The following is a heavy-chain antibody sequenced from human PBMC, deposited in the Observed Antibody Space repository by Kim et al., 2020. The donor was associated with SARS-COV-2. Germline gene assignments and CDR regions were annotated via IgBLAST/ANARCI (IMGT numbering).Heavy chain of an antibody. CDR3: ARDTGYGSGSPPSYYYYYYMGV. D-gene: IGHD3-10*01. V-gene: IGHV1-18*01. CDR2: ISAYNGNT. J-gene: IGHJ6*03. CDR1: GYTFTSYG. Sequence: ASVKVSCKASGYTFTSYGISWVRQAPGHGLEWMGWISAYNGNTNYAQKLQGRVTMTTDTSTSTAYMELRSLRSDDTAVYYCARDTGYGSGSPPSYYYYYYMGVWGKGAKVTV.